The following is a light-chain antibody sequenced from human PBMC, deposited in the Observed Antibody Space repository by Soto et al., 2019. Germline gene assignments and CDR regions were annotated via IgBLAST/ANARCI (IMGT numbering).Light chain of an antibody. J-gene: IGLJ1*01. CDR1: SSDVGGYNH. CDR3: SSFTSTSTNYV. CDR2: DVS. V-gene: IGLV2-14*01. Sequence: QSVLTQPASVSGSPGQSITISCTGTSSDVGGYNHVSWYQQHPGKAPKLMIYDVSNRPSGVSNRFSGSKSGNTASLTISGLQPEDEADYYCSSFTSTSTNYVFGTGTKVTVL.